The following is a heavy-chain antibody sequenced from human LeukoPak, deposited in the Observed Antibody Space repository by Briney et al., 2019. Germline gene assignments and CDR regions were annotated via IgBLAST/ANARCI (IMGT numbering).Heavy chain of an antibody. Sequence: GGSLRLSCAASGFTFDDYGMNWVRQAPGKGLKWVSGINWNGGSTGYADSVKGRFTISRDNAKSSLYLQMNSLSAEDTALYYCARVRVVWDLDDAFDIWGQGTMVAVSS. D-gene: IGHD1-26*01. CDR1: GFTFDDYG. V-gene: IGHV3-20*04. CDR2: INWNGGST. CDR3: ARVRVVWDLDDAFDI. J-gene: IGHJ3*02.